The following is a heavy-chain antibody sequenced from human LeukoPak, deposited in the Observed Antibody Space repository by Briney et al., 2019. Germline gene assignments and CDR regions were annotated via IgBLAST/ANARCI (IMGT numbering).Heavy chain of an antibody. D-gene: IGHD2-8*02. CDR2: IYYSGST. Sequence: PSETLSLTCAVSGGSISSYYWSWIRQPPGKGLEWIGYIYYSGSTNYNPSLKSRVTISLDTSKKQFSLKLSSATAADTAVNYCARHRSGTTGDFWGQGTLVSVSS. CDR1: GGSISSYY. V-gene: IGHV4-59*08. J-gene: IGHJ4*02. CDR3: ARHRSGTTGDF.